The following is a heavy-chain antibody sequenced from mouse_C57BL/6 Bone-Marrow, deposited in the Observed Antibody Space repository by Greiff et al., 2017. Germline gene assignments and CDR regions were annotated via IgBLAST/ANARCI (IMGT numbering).Heavy chain of an antibody. CDR2: ISYDGSN. CDR3: ARDRGLLRDFYAMDY. Sequence: EVQLQESGPGLVKPSPSLSLTCSVTGYSITSCYFPNWLRQSPGNQLELVGYISYDGSNNYTPSLTNRISITRDTSNNQFLLQLNSVTTENTGTYYCARDRGLLRDFYAMDYWGQGTTVTVSS. D-gene: IGHD2-3*01. J-gene: IGHJ4*01. V-gene: IGHV3-6*01. CDR1: GYSITSCYF.